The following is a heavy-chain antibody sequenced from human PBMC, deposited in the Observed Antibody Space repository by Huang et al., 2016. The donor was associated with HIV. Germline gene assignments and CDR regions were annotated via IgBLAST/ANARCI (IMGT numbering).Heavy chain of an antibody. Sequence: QVQLQQWGAELLKPSETLSLPCAVSGGSFSGHYWTWMRQPPGRGLEWIGEISDSGSTTYNPSLKSRVIISGDTSQSQFSLKLNAVTAADTAIYYCARMFKYDSGGYWGNDAFDIWGQGTMVTVSS. J-gene: IGHJ3*02. CDR1: GGSFSGHY. CDR2: ISDSGST. D-gene: IGHD3-22*01. CDR3: ARMFKYDSGGYWGNDAFDI. V-gene: IGHV4-34*02.